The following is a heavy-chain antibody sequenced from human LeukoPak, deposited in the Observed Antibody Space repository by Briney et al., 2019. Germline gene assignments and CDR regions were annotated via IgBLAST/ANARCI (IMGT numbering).Heavy chain of an antibody. V-gene: IGHV4-59*01. D-gene: IGHD1-26*01. CDR1: GGSISSYY. CDR2: IYYSGST. CDR3: ARVGGFIVGATTSFDWFDP. J-gene: IGHJ5*02. Sequence: SETLSLTCTVSGGSISSYYWNWIRQPPGKGLEWIGYIYYSGSTNYNPSLKSRVTISVDTSKNQFSLKLSSVTAADTAVYYCARVGGFIVGATTSFDWFDPWGQGTLVTVSS.